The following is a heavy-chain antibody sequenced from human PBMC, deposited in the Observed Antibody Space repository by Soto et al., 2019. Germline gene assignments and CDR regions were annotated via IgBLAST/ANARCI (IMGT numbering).Heavy chain of an antibody. CDR3: VLWPPYYFDY. Sequence: EVQLLESGGGLVQPGGSLGLSCAASGFTFRSYAMSWVRQAPGKGLEWVPAISGSGGSTYYADSVKGRFTISRDNSKNTLYLQMNSLRAEDTAVYYCVLWPPYYFDYWGQGTLVTVSS. J-gene: IGHJ4*02. CDR1: GFTFRSYA. V-gene: IGHV3-23*01. CDR2: ISGSGGST. D-gene: IGHD3-10*01.